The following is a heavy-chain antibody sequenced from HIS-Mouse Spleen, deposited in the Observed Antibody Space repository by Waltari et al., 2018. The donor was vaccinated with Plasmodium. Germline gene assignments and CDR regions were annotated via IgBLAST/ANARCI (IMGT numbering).Heavy chain of an antibody. CDR3: ARGYCSGGSCYSAFDI. V-gene: IGHV3-66*01. CDR2: IYSGGST. CDR1: GFTVISHY. J-gene: IGHJ3*02. D-gene: IGHD2-15*01. Sequence: EVQLVESGGGLVQPGGSLRLSCAASGFTVISHYVSRGRRAPGKGLEWVSVIYSGGSTYYADSVKGRFTISRDNSKNTLYLQMNSLRAEDTAVYYCARGYCSGGSCYSAFDIWGQGTMVTVSS.